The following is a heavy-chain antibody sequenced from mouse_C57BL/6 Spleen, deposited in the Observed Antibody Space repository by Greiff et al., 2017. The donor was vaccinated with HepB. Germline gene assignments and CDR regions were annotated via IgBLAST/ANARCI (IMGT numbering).Heavy chain of an antibody. V-gene: IGHV5-17*01. CDR3: ARSHYYGSSLYYFDY. CDR2: ISSGSSTI. D-gene: IGHD1-1*01. Sequence: EVQLVESGGGLVKPGGSLKLSCAASGFTFSDYGMHWVRQAPEKGLEWVAYISSGSSTIYYADTVKGRFTISRDNAKNTLFLQMTSLRSEDTAMYYCARSHYYGSSLYYFDYWGQGTTLTVSS. CDR1: GFTFSDYG. J-gene: IGHJ2*01.